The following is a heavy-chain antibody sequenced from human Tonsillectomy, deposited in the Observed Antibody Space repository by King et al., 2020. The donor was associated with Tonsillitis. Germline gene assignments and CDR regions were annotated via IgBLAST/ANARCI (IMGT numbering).Heavy chain of an antibody. V-gene: IGHV5-10-1*03. J-gene: IGHJ3*02. CDR1: GYSFTNYW. Sequence: EVQLVQSGAEVKKPGESLRISCKGSGYSFTNYWISWVRQMPGKGLEWMGRIDPSDSYTNYSPSFQGHVAVSADKSISTAYLQWGSLKASDTAMYYCARHPHLSAFHIWGQGTMVTVSS. CDR3: ARHPHLSAFHI. CDR2: IDPSDSYT.